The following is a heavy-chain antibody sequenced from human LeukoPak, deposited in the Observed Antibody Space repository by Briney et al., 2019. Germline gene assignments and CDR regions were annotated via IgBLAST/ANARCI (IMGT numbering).Heavy chain of an antibody. CDR3: ARVPYCTNGVCYVWFDP. CDR2: INAGNGNT. CDR1: GYTFTNYA. D-gene: IGHD2-8*01. V-gene: IGHV1-3*01. Sequence: ASVKVSCKASGYTFTNYAVNWVRQAPGQRLEWMGWINAGNGNTKYSQKFQDKVTLTRNTSISTAYMELSSLRSEDTAVYYCARVPYCTNGVCYVWFDPWGQGTLVTVSS. J-gene: IGHJ5*02.